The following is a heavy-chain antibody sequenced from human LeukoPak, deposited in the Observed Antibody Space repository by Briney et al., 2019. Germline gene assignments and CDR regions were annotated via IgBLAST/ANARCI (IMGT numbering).Heavy chain of an antibody. CDR1: GGSFSGYY. CDR2: INHSGST. J-gene: IGHJ4*02. CDR3: ATTDSSSPPTD. D-gene: IGHD6-6*01. V-gene: IGHV4-34*01. Sequence: SETLSLTCAVYGGSFSGYYWSWIRQPPGKGVEWIGEINHSGSTNYNPSLKSRVTISVDTSKNQFSLKLSSVTAADTAVYYCATTDSSSPPTDWGQGTLVTVSS.